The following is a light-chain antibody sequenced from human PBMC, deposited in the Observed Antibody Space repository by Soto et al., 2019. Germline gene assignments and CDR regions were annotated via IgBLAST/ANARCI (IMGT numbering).Light chain of an antibody. Sequence: QSVLTQPASVSGSPGQSITISCTGTSGDVGGYDFVSWYQHHPGKAPKLMIYEVSNRPSGVSNRFSGSKSGSTASLTISGLQAEDEADYYCSSCTSIGTFYVFGTGTRSPS. CDR3: SSCTSIGTFYV. V-gene: IGLV2-14*01. J-gene: IGLJ1*01. CDR1: SGDVGGYDF. CDR2: EVS.